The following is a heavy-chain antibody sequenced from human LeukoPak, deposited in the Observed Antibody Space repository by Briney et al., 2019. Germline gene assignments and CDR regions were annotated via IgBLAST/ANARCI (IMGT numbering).Heavy chain of an antibody. CDR3: AKNTVYYYYYDMDV. CDR1: GFTFDSYA. CDR2: ISGGGSGT. Sequence: GGSLRLSCAASGFTFDSYAMNWFRQAPGKGLEWVSGISGGGSGTYYADSVKGRFTISRDNSKNTLYLQMNSLRAEDTAVYYCAKNTVYYYYYDMDVWGQGTTVTVSS. D-gene: IGHD2-8*02. J-gene: IGHJ6*02. V-gene: IGHV3-23*01.